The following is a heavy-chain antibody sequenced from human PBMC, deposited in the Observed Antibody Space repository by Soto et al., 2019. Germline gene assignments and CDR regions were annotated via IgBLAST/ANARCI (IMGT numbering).Heavy chain of an antibody. D-gene: IGHD6-6*01. CDR3: ARDSAGYSSSSEDAFDI. CDR1: GFTFSSYW. V-gene: IGHV3-74*01. Sequence: GGSLRLSCAASGFTFSSYWMHWVRQAPGKGLVWVSRINSDGSSTSYADSVKGRFTISRDKAKNTLYLQMNSLRAEDTAVYYCARDSAGYSSSSEDAFDIWGQGTMVTVSS. CDR2: INSDGSST. J-gene: IGHJ3*02.